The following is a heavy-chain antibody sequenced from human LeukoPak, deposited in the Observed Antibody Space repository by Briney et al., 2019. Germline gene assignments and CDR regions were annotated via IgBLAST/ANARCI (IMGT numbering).Heavy chain of an antibody. CDR3: ASTGYSSSWYDY. Sequence: ASVKVSCKASGYTFTGYYTHWVRQAPGQGLEWMGWINPNSGGTNYAQKFQGRVTMTRDTSTSTVYMELSSLRSEDTAVYYCASTGYSSSWYDYWGQGTLVTVSS. J-gene: IGHJ4*02. CDR2: INPNSGGT. D-gene: IGHD6-13*01. V-gene: IGHV1-2*02. CDR1: GYTFTGYY.